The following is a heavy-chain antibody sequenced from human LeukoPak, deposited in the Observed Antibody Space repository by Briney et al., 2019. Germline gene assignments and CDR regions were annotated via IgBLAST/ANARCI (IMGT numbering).Heavy chain of an antibody. CDR2: IYYSGST. V-gene: IGHV4-30-4*01. CDR3: ARVVTNYDILTGYVGYGMDV. Sequence: SETLSLTCTVSGGSISSGDYYWSWIRQPPGKCLGWIGYIYYSGSTYYNPSLKSRVTISVDTSKNQFSLKLSSVTAADTAVYYCARVVTNYDILTGYVGYGMDVWGKGTTVTVSS. J-gene: IGHJ6*04. CDR1: GGSISSGDYY. D-gene: IGHD3-9*01.